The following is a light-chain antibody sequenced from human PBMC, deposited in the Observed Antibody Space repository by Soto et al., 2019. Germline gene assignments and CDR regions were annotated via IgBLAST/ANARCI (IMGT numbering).Light chain of an antibody. CDR3: QQYSDFFIS. CDR1: QSISRS. J-gene: IGKJ3*01. V-gene: IGKV1-5*01. CDR2: DAS. Sequence: DIQMTQSPSTLSASVGVRVTITCRASQSISRSLAWYQQKPGKAPNLLIYDASSLEGGVPSRFSGSGFGTEFTLTITNLQPADFATYYCQQYSDFFISFGPGTTVDFK.